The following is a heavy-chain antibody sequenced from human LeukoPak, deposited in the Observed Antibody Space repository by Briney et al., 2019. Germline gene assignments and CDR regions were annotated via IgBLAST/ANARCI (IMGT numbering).Heavy chain of an antibody. CDR2: IYYSGST. CDR1: GGSISSYY. D-gene: IGHD3-9*01. V-gene: IGHV4-59*01. CDR3: ARGLSVRYFDWLSDPPDAFDI. J-gene: IGHJ3*02. Sequence: SETLSLTCTVSGGSISSYYWSWIRQPPGKGLEWIGYIYYSGSTNYNPSLKSRVTISVDTSKNQFSLKLSSVTAADTAVYYCARGLSVRYFDWLSDPPDAFDIWGQGTMVTVSS.